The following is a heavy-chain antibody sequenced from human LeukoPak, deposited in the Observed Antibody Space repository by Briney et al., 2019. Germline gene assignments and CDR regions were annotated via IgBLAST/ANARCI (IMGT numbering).Heavy chain of an antibody. Sequence: PETLSLTCSVSGYSISSGYYWGWIRQPPGKGLEWIGSIYYSGSTYYNPSLKSRVTISVDTSKNQFSLMVSSVTAADTAVYYCARGPVGGATYYDGDAFDIWGQGTMVTVSS. CDR2: IYYSGST. V-gene: IGHV4-38-2*02. J-gene: IGHJ3*02. D-gene: IGHD1-26*01. CDR3: ARGPVGGATYYDGDAFDI. CDR1: GYSISSGYY.